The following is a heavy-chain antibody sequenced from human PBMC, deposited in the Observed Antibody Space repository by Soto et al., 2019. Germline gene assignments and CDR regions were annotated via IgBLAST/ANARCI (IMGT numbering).Heavy chain of an antibody. D-gene: IGHD1-26*01. CDR2: ISYDGSNK. CDR3: AKDPYRWELLGGYNWFDP. V-gene: IGHV3-30*18. J-gene: IGHJ5*02. CDR1: GFTFSSYG. Sequence: VQLVESGGGVVQPGRSLRLSCAASGFTFSSYGMHWVRQAPGKGLEWVAVISYDGSNKYYADSVKGRFTISRDNSKNTLYLQMNSLRAEDTAVYYCAKDPYRWELLGGYNWFDPWGQGTLVTVSS.